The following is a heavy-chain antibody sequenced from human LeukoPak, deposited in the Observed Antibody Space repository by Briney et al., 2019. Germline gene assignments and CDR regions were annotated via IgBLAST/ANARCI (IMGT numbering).Heavy chain of an antibody. CDR1: GDSVSSNSAA. D-gene: IGHD6-13*01. J-gene: IGHJ2*01. CDR2: AYYRSKWFN. V-gene: IGHV6-1*01. Sequence: SGTLSLTCAISGDSVSSNSAAWNWIRQSPSRGLEWLGRAYYRSKWFNDYAISVKSRITINPDTSKNQSSLQLNSVTPEDTAVYYCARDRGIAAAGYFGLWGRGTLVTVSS. CDR3: ARDRGIAAAGYFGL.